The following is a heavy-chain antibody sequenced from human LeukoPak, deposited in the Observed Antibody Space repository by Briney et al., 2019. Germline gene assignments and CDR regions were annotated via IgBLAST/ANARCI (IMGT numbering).Heavy chain of an antibody. CDR2: IYHSGST. Sequence: PSETLSLTCAVSGGSISSSNWWSWVRQSPGKGLEWIGEIYHSGSTNYNPSLKSRVTISVDTSKNQFSLKLSSVTAADTAVYYCARVNTAMVDLDYWGQGTLVTVSS. D-gene: IGHD5-18*01. CDR3: ARVNTAMVDLDY. CDR1: GGSISSSNW. J-gene: IGHJ4*02. V-gene: IGHV4-4*02.